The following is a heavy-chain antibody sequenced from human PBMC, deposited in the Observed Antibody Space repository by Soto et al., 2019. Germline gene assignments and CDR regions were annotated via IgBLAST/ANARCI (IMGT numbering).Heavy chain of an antibody. D-gene: IGHD3-22*01. CDR2: IYYSGST. CDR3: ARGSDSSGYYLYYFDY. CDR1: GGSISSYY. V-gene: IGHV4-59*01. Sequence: SETLSLTCTVSGGSISSYYWSWIRQPPGKGLEWIGYIYYSGSTNYNPSLKSRVTISVDTSKNQFSLRLSSVTAADTAVYYCARGSDSSGYYLYYFDYWGQGTLVTVS. J-gene: IGHJ4*02.